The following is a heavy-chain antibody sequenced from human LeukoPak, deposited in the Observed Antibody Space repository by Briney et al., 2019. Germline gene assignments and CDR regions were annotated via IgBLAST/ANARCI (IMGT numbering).Heavy chain of an antibody. CDR1: GYSFTSYW. CDR3: ARAVVVVPAAMGFPSYYFDY. V-gene: IGHV5-51*01. J-gene: IGHJ4*02. Sequence: GESLKISCKGSGYSFTSYWIGWVRQMPGKGLEWMGIIYPGDSDTRYSPSFQGQVTISADKSISTAYLQWSSLKASDTAMYYCARAVVVVPAAMGFPSYYFDYWGQGTLVTVSS. D-gene: IGHD2-2*01. CDR2: IYPGDSDT.